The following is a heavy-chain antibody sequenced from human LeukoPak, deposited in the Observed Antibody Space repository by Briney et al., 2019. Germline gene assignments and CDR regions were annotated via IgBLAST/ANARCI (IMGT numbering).Heavy chain of an antibody. V-gene: IGHV4-38-2*02. Sequence: PSETLSLTCTVSGYSISSGYFWGWMRQPPGKGLEWVGSIYQSETAHYNPSLKSRVTISVDTSKNQFSLRLTSVTAADTAVYYCARFRGRSAYYLDYWGQGTLVTVSS. CDR1: GYSISSGYF. CDR2: IYQSETA. CDR3: ARFRGRSAYYLDY. J-gene: IGHJ4*02. D-gene: IGHD2-15*01.